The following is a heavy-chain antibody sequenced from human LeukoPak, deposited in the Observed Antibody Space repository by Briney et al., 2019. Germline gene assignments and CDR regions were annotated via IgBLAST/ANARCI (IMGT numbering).Heavy chain of an antibody. CDR3: AKAGSELSSSWYLYFDC. V-gene: IGHV3-23*01. Sequence: GGSLRLSGGASGFTFSSYAMTWVRQAPGKGLEWVSTINARGDSAYYADSVKGRFTISRDNSKNTLYLQMNSLRAEDTALYYCAKAGSELSSSWYLYFDCLGQGTLVTVSS. CDR1: GFTFSSYA. D-gene: IGHD6-13*01. J-gene: IGHJ4*02. CDR2: INARGDSA.